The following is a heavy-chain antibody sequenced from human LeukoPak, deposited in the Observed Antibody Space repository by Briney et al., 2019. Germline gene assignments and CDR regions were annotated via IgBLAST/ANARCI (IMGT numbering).Heavy chain of an antibody. CDR2: IRPKTGDA. J-gene: IGHJ4*02. CDR1: GYRFFDYW. V-gene: IGHV1-2*02. CDR3: ARDTPHQRFDY. Sequence: GASVKVSCRAVGYRFFDYWLHWVRQAPGQGPEWMGYIRPKTGDADYARDFQGRVVITRDMSTNTAYIELTGLTSDDTAVYHCARDTPHQRFDYWGQGTLVIVSS.